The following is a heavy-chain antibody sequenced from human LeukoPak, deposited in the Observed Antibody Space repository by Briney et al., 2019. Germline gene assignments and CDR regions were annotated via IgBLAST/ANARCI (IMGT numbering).Heavy chain of an antibody. CDR3: AREIYDFWSGECDY. D-gene: IGHD3-3*01. J-gene: IGHJ4*02. V-gene: IGHV3-21*01. Sequence: GGSLRLSCAASGFTFSSYSMNWVRQAPGKGLEWVSSISSSSSYIYYADSVKGRFTISRDNAKNSLYLQMNSLRDEDTAVYYCAREIYDFWSGECDYWGQGTLVTVSS. CDR1: GFTFSSYS. CDR2: ISSSSSYI.